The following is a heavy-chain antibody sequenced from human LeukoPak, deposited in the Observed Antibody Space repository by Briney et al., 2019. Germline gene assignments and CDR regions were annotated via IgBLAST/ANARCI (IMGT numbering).Heavy chain of an antibody. CDR1: GFTLNRHG. D-gene: IGHD6-13*01. CDR3: ARARIAAAGNGYYGIDV. J-gene: IGHJ6*02. V-gene: IGHV3-53*01. Sequence: GGSLRLSCAASGFTLNRHGMHWVRQAPGKGLEWVSVIYSGGSTYYADSVKGRFTISRDNSKNTLYLQMNSLRAEDTAVYYCARARIAAAGNGYYGIDVWGQGTTVTVSS. CDR2: IYSGGST.